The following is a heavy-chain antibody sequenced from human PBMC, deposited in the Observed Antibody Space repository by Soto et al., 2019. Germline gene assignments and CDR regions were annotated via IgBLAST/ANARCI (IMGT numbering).Heavy chain of an antibody. CDR2: ICGDGECT. V-gene: IGHV3-23*01. CDR1: GFTFSTHA. Sequence: EVQLLESGGDWVEPGGSLRLSCAASGFTFSTHAMSWVRQAPGKGLEWVSTICGDGECTYYADSVKGRFTISRDNSKNTLYLQMNSLRAEDTAVFFCAKDLLPGGGLYGNHFAMGVWGQGTTVTVSS. D-gene: IGHD6-19*01. CDR3: AKDLLPGGGLYGNHFAMGV. J-gene: IGHJ6*02.